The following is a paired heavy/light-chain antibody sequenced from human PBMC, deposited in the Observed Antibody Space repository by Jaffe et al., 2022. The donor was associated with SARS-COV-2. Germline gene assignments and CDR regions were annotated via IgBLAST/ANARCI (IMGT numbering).Light chain of an antibody. CDR2: KVS. V-gene: IGKV2-30*01. CDR3: MQGTHWPTWT. J-gene: IGKJ1*01. CDR1: QSLVYSDGNTY. Sequence: DVVMTQSPLSLPVTLGQPASISCRSSQSLVYSDGNTYLNWFQQRPGQSPRRLIYKVSNRDSGVPDRFSGSGSGTDFTLKISRVEAEDVGVYYCMQGTHWPTWTFGQGTKVEIK.
Heavy chain of an antibody. J-gene: IGHJ4*02. D-gene: IGHD3-22*01. CDR3: AKDVCRGCYYDSSGYLVDY. Sequence: EVQLLESGGGLVQPGGSLRLSCAASGFTFSSYAMSWVRQAPGKGLEWVSAISGSGGSTYYADSVKGRFTISRDNSKNTLYLQMNSLRAEDTAVYYCAKDVCRGCYYDSSGYLVDYWGQGTLVTVSS. CDR1: GFTFSSYA. CDR2: ISGSGGST. V-gene: IGHV3-23*01.